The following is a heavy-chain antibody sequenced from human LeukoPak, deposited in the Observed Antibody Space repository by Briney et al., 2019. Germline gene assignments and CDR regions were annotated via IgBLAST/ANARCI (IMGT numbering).Heavy chain of an antibody. Sequence: SETLSLTCTVSGGSISSCYWSWIRQPPGKGLEWIGEINHSGSTNYNPSLKSRVTISVDTSKNQFSLKLSSVTAADTAVYYCARHPTYSSSWYSWFDPWGQGTLVTVSS. J-gene: IGHJ5*02. D-gene: IGHD6-13*01. CDR1: GGSISSCY. V-gene: IGHV4-34*01. CDR2: INHSGST. CDR3: ARHPTYSSSWYSWFDP.